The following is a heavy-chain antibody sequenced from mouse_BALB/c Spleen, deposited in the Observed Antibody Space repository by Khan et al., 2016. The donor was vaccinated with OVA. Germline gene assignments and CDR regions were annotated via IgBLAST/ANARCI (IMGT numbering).Heavy chain of an antibody. D-gene: IGHD1-1*01. CDR3: ARSGTTVVAYWYFDV. V-gene: IGHV3-1*02. J-gene: IGHJ1*01. CDR1: GYSITSGYS. CDR2: IHYSGST. Sequence: EVQLQESGPDLVKPSQSLSLTCTVTGYSITSGYSWHWIRQFPGNKLEWMGYIHYSGSTNYNPSLKSRISLTRDTSKNQFFLQFNSVTTEDTASYYCARSGTTVVAYWYFDVWGAGTTVTVSS.